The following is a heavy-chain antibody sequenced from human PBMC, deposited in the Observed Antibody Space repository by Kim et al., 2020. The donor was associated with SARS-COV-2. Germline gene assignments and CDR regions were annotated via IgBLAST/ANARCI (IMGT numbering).Heavy chain of an antibody. CDR3: ASYCGGDCYSGGGFGY. CDR2: INPSGGST. V-gene: IGHV1-46*01. J-gene: IGHJ4*02. Sequence: ASVKVSCKASGYTFTSYYMHWVRQAPGQGLEWMGIINPSGGSTSYAQKFQGRVTMTRDTSTSTVYMELSSLRSEDTAVYYCASYCGGDCYSGGGFGYWGQGTLVTVSS. CDR1: GYTFTSYY. D-gene: IGHD2-21*01.